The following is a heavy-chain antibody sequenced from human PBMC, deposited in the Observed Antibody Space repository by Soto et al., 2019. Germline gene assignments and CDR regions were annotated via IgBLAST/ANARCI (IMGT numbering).Heavy chain of an antibody. CDR1: GFTFSSYG. CDR2: IWYDGSNK. CDR3: ARGLFAPLRVRYSSSWYGFLFDL. D-gene: IGHD6-13*01. J-gene: IGHJ2*01. V-gene: IGHV3-33*01. Sequence: QVQLVESGGGVVQPGRSLRLSCAASGFTFSSYGMHWVRQAPGKGLEWVAVIWYDGSNKYYADSVKGRFTISRDNSKNTLYLQMNSLRAEDTAVYYCARGLFAPLRVRYSSSWYGFLFDLWGRGTLVTVSS.